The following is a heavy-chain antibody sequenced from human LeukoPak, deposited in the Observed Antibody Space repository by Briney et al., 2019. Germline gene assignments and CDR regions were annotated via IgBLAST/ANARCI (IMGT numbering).Heavy chain of an antibody. CDR2: VNPNTGGT. Sequence: DSVKVSCKASGYTLTDYYVHWVRLAPGQGLEWMGMVNPNTGGTKSAQKFQGRVTMTGDTSINTASMELTSLTSDDTAVYYCTRVPIEWSKLYFDQWGQGTLVTVSS. CDR3: TRVPIEWSKLYFDQ. CDR1: GYTLTDYY. V-gene: IGHV1-2*02. J-gene: IGHJ4*02. D-gene: IGHD2-15*01.